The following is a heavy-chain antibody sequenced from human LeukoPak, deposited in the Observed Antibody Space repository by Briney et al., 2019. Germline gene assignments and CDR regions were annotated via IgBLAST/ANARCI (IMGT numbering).Heavy chain of an antibody. Sequence: GGSLRLSCAASGFTFSSYAMHWVRQAPGKGLEWVAVISYDGSNKYYADSVKGRFTISRDNSKNTLYLQMNSLRAEDTAVYYCARVKCGGDCSSPSFDYWGQGTLVTVSS. CDR1: GFTFSSYA. CDR3: ARVKCGGDCSSPSFDY. CDR2: ISYDGSNK. V-gene: IGHV3-30-3*01. D-gene: IGHD2-21*02. J-gene: IGHJ4*02.